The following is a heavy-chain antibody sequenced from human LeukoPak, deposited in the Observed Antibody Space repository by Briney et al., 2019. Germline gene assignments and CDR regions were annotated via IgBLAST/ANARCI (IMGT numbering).Heavy chain of an antibody. J-gene: IGHJ4*02. V-gene: IGHV3-48*03. CDR2: ISSSGSTI. CDR3: AGRGYSYGFHDY. D-gene: IGHD5-18*01. Sequence: GGSLRLSCAASGFTFSSYVMNWVRQAPGKGLEWVSYISSSGSTIYYADSVKGRFTISRDNAKNSLYLQMNSLRAEDTAVYYCAGRGYSYGFHDYWGQGTLVTVSS. CDR1: GFTFSSYV.